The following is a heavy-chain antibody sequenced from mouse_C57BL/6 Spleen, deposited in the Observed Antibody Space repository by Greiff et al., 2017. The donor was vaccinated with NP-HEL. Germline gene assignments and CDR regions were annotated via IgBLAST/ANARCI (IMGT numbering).Heavy chain of an antibody. Sequence: VQLKESGGGLVQPKGSLKLSCAASGFSFNTYAMNWVRQAPGKGLEWVARIRSKSNNYATYYADSVKDRFTISRDDSESRLYLQMNNLKTEDTAMYYCVGQRDYDWYFDVWGTGTTVTVSS. V-gene: IGHV10-1*01. CDR3: VGQRDYDWYFDV. D-gene: IGHD2-4*01. CDR2: IRSKSNNYAT. CDR1: GFSFNTYA. J-gene: IGHJ1*03.